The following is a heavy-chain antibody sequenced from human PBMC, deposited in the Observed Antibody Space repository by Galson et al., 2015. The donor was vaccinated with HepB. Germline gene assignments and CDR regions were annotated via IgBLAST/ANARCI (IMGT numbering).Heavy chain of an antibody. Sequence: SVKVSCKASGYTFTSYGISWVRQAPGQGLEWMGWISAYNGNTNYAQKLQGRVTMTTDTSTSTAYMELRSLRSDDTAVYYCARTLSLYYYYGMDVWGQGTTVTVSS. V-gene: IGHV1-18*01. J-gene: IGHJ6*02. CDR1: GYTFTSYG. CDR3: ARTLSLYYYYGMDV. CDR2: ISAYNGNT.